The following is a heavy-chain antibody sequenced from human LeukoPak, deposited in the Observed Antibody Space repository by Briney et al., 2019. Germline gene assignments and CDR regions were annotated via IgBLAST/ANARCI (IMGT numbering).Heavy chain of an antibody. CDR3: ARLFRGHYYDSSGYRFDY. Sequence: SQTLSLTCAVSGGSISSGGYSWSWIRQPPGKGLEWIGYIYHSGSTYYNPSLKSRVTISVDTSKNQFSLKLSSVTAADTAVYYCARLFRGHYYDSSGYRFDYWGQGTLVTVSS. CDR1: GGSISSGGYS. V-gene: IGHV4-30-2*01. D-gene: IGHD3-22*01. CDR2: IYHSGST. J-gene: IGHJ4*02.